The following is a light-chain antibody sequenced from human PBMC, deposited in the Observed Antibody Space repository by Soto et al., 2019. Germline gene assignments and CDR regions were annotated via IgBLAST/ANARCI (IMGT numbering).Light chain of an antibody. J-gene: IGLJ2*01. CDR3: AAWDDSLNGVV. Sequence: QSVLTQPPSASGTPGQRVTISCSGGSSNIGTNTVNWYQQLPGTAPKLLIYSNNQRPSGVPDRFSGYKSGTSASLAISGLQSEDEADYYCAAWDDSLNGVVFDGGTKLTVL. CDR2: SNN. V-gene: IGLV1-44*01. CDR1: SSNIGTNT.